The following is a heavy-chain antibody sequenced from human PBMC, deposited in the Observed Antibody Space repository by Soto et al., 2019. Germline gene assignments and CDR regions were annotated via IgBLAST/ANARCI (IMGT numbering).Heavy chain of an antibody. J-gene: IGHJ4*02. Sequence: GSLRLSCAASGFTFSRYSMNWVRQAPGKGLEWVSSISSTTNYVYYADSMKGRFTVSRDNAKNSVYLDMNSLSAEDTAVYYCARESEDLTSNFDYWGQGTLVTVSS. V-gene: IGHV3-21*01. CDR1: GFTFSRYS. CDR2: ISSTTNYV. CDR3: ARESEDLTSNFDY.